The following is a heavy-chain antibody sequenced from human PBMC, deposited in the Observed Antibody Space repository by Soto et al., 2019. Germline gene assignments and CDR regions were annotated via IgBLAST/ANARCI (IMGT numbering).Heavy chain of an antibody. CDR1: GFTFSSYA. CDR2: ISGSGGST. V-gene: IGHV3-23*01. Sequence: PGGSLRLSCAASGFTFSSYAMSWVRQAPGKGLEWVSAISGSGGSTYYADSVKGRFTISRDNSKNTLFLHMNSLRVEDTAVYFCAKDSNNDFWSGYYTGIDFWGQGTLVTVSS. CDR3: AKDSNNDFWSGYYTGIDF. J-gene: IGHJ4*02. D-gene: IGHD3-3*01.